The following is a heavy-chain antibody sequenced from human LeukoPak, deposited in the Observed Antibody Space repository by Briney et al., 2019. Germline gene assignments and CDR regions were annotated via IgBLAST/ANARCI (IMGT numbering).Heavy chain of an antibody. D-gene: IGHD4-23*01. J-gene: IGHJ4*02. CDR1: GGSFSGYY. V-gene: IGHV4-34*01. CDR2: INHSGST. Sequence: SETLSLTCAVYGGSFSGYYWSWIRQPPGKGLEWIGEINHSGSTNYNPSLKSRVTISVDTSKNQFSLKLSSVTAADTAVYYCARVRRWPPSSGTDYWGQGTLVTVSS. CDR3: ARVRRWPPSSGTDY.